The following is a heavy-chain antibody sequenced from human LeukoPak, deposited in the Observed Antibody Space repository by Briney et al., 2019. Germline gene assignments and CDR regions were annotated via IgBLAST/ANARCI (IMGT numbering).Heavy chain of an antibody. D-gene: IGHD6-13*01. CDR2: INQDGSEK. CDR1: GFTFSTYW. V-gene: IGHV3-7*01. Sequence: GGSLRLSCAASGFTFSTYWMGWVRQGPGKGLEWVANINQDGSEKYYVDSVKGRFTISRDNAKNSLYVQMNSLRAEDTALYYCARVKDIAAAGTFDYWGQGTLVTVSS. CDR3: ARVKDIAAAGTFDY. J-gene: IGHJ4*02.